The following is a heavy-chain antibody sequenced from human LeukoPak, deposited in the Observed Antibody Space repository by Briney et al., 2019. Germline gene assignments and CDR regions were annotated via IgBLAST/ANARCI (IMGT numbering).Heavy chain of an antibody. CDR3: ARAQSTTIFGVVIISDTFQH. D-gene: IGHD3-3*01. J-gene: IGHJ1*01. Sequence: ASVKVSCKASGYTFTSNYIHWVRQAPGQGLEWMGMIYPRDGSTSYAQKFQGRVTMTRDTPISTAYMELSRLRSDDTAVYYCARAQSTTIFGVVIISDTFQHWGQGTLVTVSS. CDR1: GYTFTSNY. V-gene: IGHV1-46*01. CDR2: IYPRDGST.